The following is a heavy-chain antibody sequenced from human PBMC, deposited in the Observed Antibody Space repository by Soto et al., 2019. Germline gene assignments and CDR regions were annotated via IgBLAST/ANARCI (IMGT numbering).Heavy chain of an antibody. CDR3: VRLVTATGAGDF. V-gene: IGHV4-39*02. D-gene: IGHD1-1*01. CDR2: IFYDGST. J-gene: IGHJ4*02. Sequence: QLQLQDSGPGLVKPSETLSLTCTVSGGPITNSNYYWGWIRQPPGKGLEWIGRIFYDGSTYYNPSLQSRVAIYVDTSRNLFYLKLTSVTAAETAVYYCVRLVTATGAGDFWGQGIRVTVSS. CDR1: GGPITNSNYY.